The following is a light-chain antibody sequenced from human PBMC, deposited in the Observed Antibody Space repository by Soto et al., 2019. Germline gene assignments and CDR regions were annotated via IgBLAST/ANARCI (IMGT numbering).Light chain of an antibody. J-gene: IGKJ3*01. CDR2: DAS. V-gene: IGKV3-11*01. CDR1: QSVSSY. CDR3: QQRSHWPSGGN. Sequence: EIVLTQSPATPSVSPKERATLSCRASQSVSSYLAWYQQKPGQAPRLLIYDASNRATCIPARFSGSGSGTDFTLTISSLEPADFAVYYCQQRSHWPSGGNFGPGTRWIS.